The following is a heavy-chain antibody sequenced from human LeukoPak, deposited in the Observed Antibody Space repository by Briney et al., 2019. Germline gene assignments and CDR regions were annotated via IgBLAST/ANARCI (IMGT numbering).Heavy chain of an antibody. Sequence: GGSLRLSCAASGFTFSSYSMNWVRQAPGKGLEWVSYISSSSSTIYYADSVKGRFTISRDNAKNSLYLQMNSLRAEDTAVYYCARARMVGAAAGYMAYFDYWGQGTLVTVSS. J-gene: IGHJ4*02. CDR1: GFTFSSYS. V-gene: IGHV3-48*04. CDR3: ARARMVGAAAGYMAYFDY. D-gene: IGHD6-13*01. CDR2: ISSSSSTI.